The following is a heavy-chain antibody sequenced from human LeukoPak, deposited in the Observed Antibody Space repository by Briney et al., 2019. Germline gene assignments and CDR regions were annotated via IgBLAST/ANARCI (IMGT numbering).Heavy chain of an antibody. CDR3: ASNFAISAGSTFNI. J-gene: IGHJ3*02. CDR2: IYYSGST. Sequence: SETLSLTCTVSGGSISSSSYYWGWIRQPPGKGLEWIGSIYYSGSTYYNPSLKSRVTISVDTSKHQFSLKLSSVTAADTAVYFCASNFAISAGSTFNIWGQGTMVTVSS. V-gene: IGHV4-39*07. CDR1: GGSISSSSYY. D-gene: IGHD1-14*01.